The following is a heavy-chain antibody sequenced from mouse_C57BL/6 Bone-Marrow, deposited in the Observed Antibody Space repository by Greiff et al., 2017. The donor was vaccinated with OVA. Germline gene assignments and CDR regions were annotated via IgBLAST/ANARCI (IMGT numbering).Heavy chain of an antibody. V-gene: IGHV1-22*01. J-gene: IGHJ3*01. D-gene: IGHD2-3*01. Sequence: EVKLQESGPELVKPGASVKMSCKASGYTFTDYNMHWVKQSHGKSLEWIGYINPNNGGTSYNQKFKGKATLTVNKSSSTAYMELRSLTSEDSAVYYCARSPDGYYSAYWGQGTLVTVSA. CDR3: ARSPDGYYSAY. CDR2: INPNNGGT. CDR1: GYTFTDYN.